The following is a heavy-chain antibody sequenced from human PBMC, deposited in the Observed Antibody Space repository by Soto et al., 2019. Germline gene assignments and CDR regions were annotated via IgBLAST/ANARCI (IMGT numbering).Heavy chain of an antibody. CDR1: GGSISSGDYY. J-gene: IGHJ5*02. CDR3: ARVYYDYVWGSYRLNWFDP. CDR2: IYYSGST. Sequence: SETLSLTCTVSGGSISSGDYYWSWIRQPPGKGLEWIGYIYYSGSTYYNPSLKSRVTISVDTSKNQFSLKLSSVTAADTAVYYCARVYYDYVWGSYRLNWFDPCGQGTLVTVSS. D-gene: IGHD3-16*02. V-gene: IGHV4-30-4*01.